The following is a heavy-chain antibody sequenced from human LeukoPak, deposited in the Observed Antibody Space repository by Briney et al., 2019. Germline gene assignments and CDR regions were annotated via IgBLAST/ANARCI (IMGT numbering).Heavy chain of an antibody. V-gene: IGHV3-23*01. CDR2: ISGSGGST. CDR3: AKTQTGYCSGGDCHSGQRCVDY. D-gene: IGHD2-15*01. Sequence: PGGSLRLSCAASGFTFSSYAMSWVRQAPGKGLEWVSAISGSGGSTYYADSVKGRFTISRDNTKNTLYLQINRLRAEDTAVYYCAKTQTGYCSGGDCHSGQRCVDYWGQGTLVTVSS. CDR1: GFTFSSYA. J-gene: IGHJ4*02.